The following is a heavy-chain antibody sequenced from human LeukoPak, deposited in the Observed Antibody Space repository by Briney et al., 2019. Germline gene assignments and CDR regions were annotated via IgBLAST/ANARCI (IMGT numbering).Heavy chain of an antibody. J-gene: IGHJ3*02. CDR3: ARALYTLVPAAFDI. CDR1: GGTFSSYT. D-gene: IGHD2-2*01. Sequence: SVKVSCKASGGTFSSYTISWVRQAPGQGLEWMGRIIPILGIANYAQKFQGRVTIAADKSTSTASMELSSLRSEDTAVYYCARALYTLVPAAFDIWGQGTMVTVSS. V-gene: IGHV1-69*02. CDR2: IIPILGIA.